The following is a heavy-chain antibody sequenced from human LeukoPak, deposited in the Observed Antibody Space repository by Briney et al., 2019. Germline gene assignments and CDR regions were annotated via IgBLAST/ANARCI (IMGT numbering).Heavy chain of an antibody. CDR1: GYTFTSYD. CDR2: MNPNSGNT. CDR3: AKAADYGSGSYYYYYYGMDV. Sequence: ASVKVSCKASGYTFTSYDINWVRQATGQGLEWMGWMNPNSGNTGYAQKFQGRVTITRNTSISTAYMELSSLRSEDTAVYYCAKAADYGSGSYYYYYYGMDVWGQGTTVTVSS. V-gene: IGHV1-8*03. D-gene: IGHD3-10*01. J-gene: IGHJ6*02.